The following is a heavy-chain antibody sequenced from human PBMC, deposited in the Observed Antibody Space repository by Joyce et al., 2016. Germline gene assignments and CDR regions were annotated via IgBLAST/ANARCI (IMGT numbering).Heavy chain of an antibody. CDR2: ISGNGENT. J-gene: IGHJ5*02. V-gene: IGHV3-23*01. D-gene: IGHD3-3*01. CDR1: GFIFDNYA. Sequence: EVQLLESGGGLVQPGGSLRLSCAACGFIFDNYAMTWVRQATGKGLGWVSAISGNGENTYYADSGKGRFTISRDNSWNTVFLQINSLRAGDTAVYYCAKVPYYDFWTGKFDPWGQGTQVIVSS. CDR3: AKVPYYDFWTGKFDP.